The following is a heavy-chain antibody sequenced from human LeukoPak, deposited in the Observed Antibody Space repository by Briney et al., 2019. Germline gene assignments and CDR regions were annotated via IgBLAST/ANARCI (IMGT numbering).Heavy chain of an antibody. CDR2: IYYSGST. V-gene: IGHV4-59*01. J-gene: IGHJ4*02. CDR3: ARGGQLAAFDY. Sequence: SETLSLTCTVSGGSISSYYWSWIRQPPGKGLEWIGYIYYSGSTNYNPSLKSRVIISVDTSKNQFSLKLSSVTAADTAVYYCARGGQLAAFDYWGQGTLVTVSS. D-gene: IGHD2-15*01. CDR1: GGSISSYY.